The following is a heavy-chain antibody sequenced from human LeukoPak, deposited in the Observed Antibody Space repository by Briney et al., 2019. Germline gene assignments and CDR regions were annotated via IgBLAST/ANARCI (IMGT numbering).Heavy chain of an antibody. D-gene: IGHD6-13*01. Sequence: PGRSLRLSCAASGFTFSSYAMHWVRQAPGKGLEWVSSISSSSSYIYYADSVKGRFTISRDNAKNSLYLQMNSLRAEDTAVYYCARGGSSWDCDYWGQGTLVTVSS. J-gene: IGHJ4*02. CDR1: GFTFSSYA. CDR3: ARGGSSWDCDY. V-gene: IGHV3-21*01. CDR2: ISSSSSYI.